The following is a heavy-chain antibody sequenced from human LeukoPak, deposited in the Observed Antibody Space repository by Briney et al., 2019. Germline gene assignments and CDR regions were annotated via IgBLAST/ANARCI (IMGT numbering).Heavy chain of an antibody. Sequence: VASVKVSCKASGGTFSSYAISWVRQAPGQGLEWMGGIIPIFGTANYAQKFQGRVTITTDESTSTAYMELSSLRSEDTAVYYCARDWWEYSSSSKWFDPWGQGTLVTVSS. CDR2: IIPIFGTA. CDR1: GGTFSSYA. D-gene: IGHD6-6*01. J-gene: IGHJ5*02. V-gene: IGHV1-69*05. CDR3: ARDWWEYSSSSKWFDP.